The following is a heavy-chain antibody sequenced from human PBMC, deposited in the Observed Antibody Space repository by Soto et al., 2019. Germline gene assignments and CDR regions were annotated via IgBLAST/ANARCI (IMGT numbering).Heavy chain of an antibody. CDR1: GFTFSSYA. CDR3: AREGGGLVVVLTLAAYAMDV. V-gene: IGHV3-30-3*01. CDR2: ISYDGSNK. D-gene: IGHD2-15*01. Sequence: QEQLVESGGGVVQPGRSLRLSCAASGFTFSSYAIHWVRQAPGKGLEWVAVISYDGSNKYYADSVKGRFTISRDNSKNTLYLQMNSLRVEDTAVYYCAREGGGLVVVLTLAAYAMDVWGQGTTVTVSS. J-gene: IGHJ6*02.